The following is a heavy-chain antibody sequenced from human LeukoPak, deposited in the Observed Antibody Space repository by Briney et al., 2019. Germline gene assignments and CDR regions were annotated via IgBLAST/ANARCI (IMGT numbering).Heavy chain of an antibody. CDR3: ASDLLSRDYYYYGMDV. V-gene: IGHV1-46*01. CDR2: INLSGGST. D-gene: IGHD1-26*01. CDR1: GYTFTSYH. Sequence: ASVKVSCKASGYTFTSYHMHWVRQAPGQGLEWMGKINLSGGSTTYAQKFQGRVTMTRDTSTSTVYMELSSLRSEDTAVYYCASDLLSRDYYYYGMDVWGQGTTVTVSS. J-gene: IGHJ6*02.